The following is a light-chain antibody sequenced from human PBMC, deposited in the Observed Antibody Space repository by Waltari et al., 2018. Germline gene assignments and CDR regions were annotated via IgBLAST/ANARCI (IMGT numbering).Light chain of an antibody. J-gene: IGLJ1*01. V-gene: IGLV1-51*01. CDR1: RSNVRNNY. CDR2: DND. Sequence: QSVLAQPPSVSAAPGHQVTIPCSGTRSNVRNNYVSWYQQFPGTAPKLLIYDNDERPSGIPDRFSGSKSGTSATLAITGLQTGDEADYYCGTWDSSQNAYVFGSGSTLTVL. CDR3: GTWDSSQNAYV.